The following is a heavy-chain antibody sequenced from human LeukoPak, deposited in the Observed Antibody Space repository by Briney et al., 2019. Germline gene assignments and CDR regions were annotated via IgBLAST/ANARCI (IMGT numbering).Heavy chain of an antibody. CDR3: ADGEGRPLNY. CDR2: IKEDGSEK. CDR1: GFIFSSYW. J-gene: IGHJ4*02. Sequence: GGSLRLSCAASGFIFSSYWMSWVRQAPGKGLEWVANIKEDGSEKYYVDSVKGRFAISRDNAKNSLYLQMNSLRAEDTAVYYCADGEGRPLNYWGRGILVTVSS. D-gene: IGHD3-3*01. V-gene: IGHV3-7*01.